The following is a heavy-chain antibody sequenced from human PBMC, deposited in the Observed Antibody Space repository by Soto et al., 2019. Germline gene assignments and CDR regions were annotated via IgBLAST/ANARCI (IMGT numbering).Heavy chain of an antibody. CDR3: ATMGATAGSYYFEX. CDR1: GGSIGSSVYF. J-gene: IGHJ4*02. CDR2: ISYTGSA. Sequence: SETLSLTCTVSGGSIGSSVYFWSWIRQPPGKGLEWIGFISYTGSAYYNPSLKSRAAISVDTSKNQFSLKLTSVTAADAAVYYCATMGATAGSYYFEXWGQGALVTVSS. V-gene: IGHV4-30-4*01. D-gene: IGHD1-26*01.